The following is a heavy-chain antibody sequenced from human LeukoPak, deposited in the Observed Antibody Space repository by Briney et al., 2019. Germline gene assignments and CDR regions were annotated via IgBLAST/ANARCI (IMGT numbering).Heavy chain of an antibody. CDR1: GFTFSSFA. J-gene: IGHJ4*02. CDR3: ARMWSYYYDSSGYKYYFDY. D-gene: IGHD3-22*01. V-gene: IGHV3-23*01. CDR2: SSGSGGST. Sequence: GSLRLSGAASGFTFSSFAMSWVRQAPGQGLEWVSASSGSGGSTYYADSVKGRVTISRDKSKNTLYLQMNSLRAEDTAVYYCARMWSYYYDSSGYKYYFDYWGQGTLVTVSS.